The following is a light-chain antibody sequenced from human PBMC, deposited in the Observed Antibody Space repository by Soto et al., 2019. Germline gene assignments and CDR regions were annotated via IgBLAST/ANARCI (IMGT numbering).Light chain of an antibody. J-gene: IGLJ3*02. V-gene: IGLV2-23*02. CDR3: CSYAGNSGV. CDR2: EVS. CDR1: SGSIASNY. Sequence: LTQPHSVSESPGKTVTISCTRSSGSIASNYVHWYQQRPGKAPKLMIYEVSKRPSGVSNRFSGSKSGNTASLTISGLQPEDEADYYCCSYAGNSGVFGGGTKLTVL.